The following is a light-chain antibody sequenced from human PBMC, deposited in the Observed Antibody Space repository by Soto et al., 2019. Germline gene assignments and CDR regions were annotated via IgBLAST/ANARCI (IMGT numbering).Light chain of an antibody. CDR3: QQYGSSPPYT. CDR2: GAS. Sequence: EIVLTQSPGTLSLSPGERATLSCRASQSVSSRYLAWYQQKPGQAPRLLMYGASSRATGIPDRFSGSGSGTDFTLTISRLEPEDGAVYYCQQYGSSPPYTFGQGTKLEIK. CDR1: QSVSSRY. V-gene: IGKV3-20*01. J-gene: IGKJ2*01.